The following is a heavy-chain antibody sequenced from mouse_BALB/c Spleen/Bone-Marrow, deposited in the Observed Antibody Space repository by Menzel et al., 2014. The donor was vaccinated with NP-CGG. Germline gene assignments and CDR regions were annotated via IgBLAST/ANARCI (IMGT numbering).Heavy chain of an antibody. CDR2: IYPGDGDT. J-gene: IGHJ3*01. D-gene: IGHD2-4*01. V-gene: IGHV1-87*01. CDR1: GYTFTSYW. CDR3: ARWDDYDAWFAY. Sequence: VQLVESGAEQARPGASVKLSCKASGYTFTSYWMQWVKQRPGQGLEWIGAIYPGDGDTRYTQKFKGKATLTADKSSSTAYMQLSSLASEDSAVYYCARWDDYDAWFAYWGQGTLVTVSA.